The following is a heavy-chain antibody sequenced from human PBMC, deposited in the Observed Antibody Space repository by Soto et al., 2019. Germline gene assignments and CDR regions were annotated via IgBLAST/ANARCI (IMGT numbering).Heavy chain of an antibody. Sequence: EVQLVESGGGLVQPGRSLRLSCSASGFTFDDYAMHWVRQAPGKGLEWVSGISWNSGSIAYADSVKGRFNISRDNAKNSLYLQMNRLRAEDTALYYCAKGVALGYCTSTSCHNYYMDVWGKGTTVTVSS. V-gene: IGHV3-9*01. J-gene: IGHJ6*03. CDR2: ISWNSGSI. D-gene: IGHD2-2*02. CDR3: AKGVALGYCTSTSCHNYYMDV. CDR1: GFTFDDYA.